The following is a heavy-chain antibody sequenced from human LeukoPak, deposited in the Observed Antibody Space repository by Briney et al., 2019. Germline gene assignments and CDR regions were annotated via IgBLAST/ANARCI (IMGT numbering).Heavy chain of an antibody. CDR2: IFYSGSS. CDR1: GGSISSYY. V-gene: IGHV4-59*01. CDR3: ARGVYIAAAQYGY. J-gene: IGHJ4*02. Sequence: PSETLSLTCTVSGGSISSYYWSWMRQPPGKGLEWIGSIFYSGSSNYNPSLKSRVTISVDTSKNQFSLKLSSVTAADTAVYYCARGVYIAAAQYGYWGQGTLVTVSS. D-gene: IGHD6-13*01.